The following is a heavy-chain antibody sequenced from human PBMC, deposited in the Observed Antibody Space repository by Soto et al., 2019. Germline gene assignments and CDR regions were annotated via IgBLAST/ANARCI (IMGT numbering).Heavy chain of an antibody. V-gene: IGHV4-39*01. J-gene: IGHJ1*01. CDR2: IYYSGST. CDR1: GGSISSSSYY. Sequence: SETLSLTCTVSGGSISSSSYYWGWIRQPPGKGLEWIGSIYYSGSTYYNPSLKSRVTISVDTSKNQFSLKLSSVTAADTAVYYCARHTGRGPRSSGYYYYRVLLYFQHWGQGTLVTVSS. CDR3: ARHTGRGPRSSGYYYYRVLLYFQH. D-gene: IGHD3-22*01.